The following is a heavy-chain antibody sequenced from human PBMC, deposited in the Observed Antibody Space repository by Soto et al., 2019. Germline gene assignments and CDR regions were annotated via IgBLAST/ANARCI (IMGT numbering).Heavy chain of an antibody. CDR2: ITYDGSST. CDR1: GLTFSGYG. V-gene: IGHV3-30*18. J-gene: IGHJ4*02. D-gene: IGHD3-10*01. CDR3: AKDQMGRGWRTLDS. Sequence: QVQVVESGGGVVQPGTSLRLSCVVTGLTFSGYGMHWVGQAPGKGLEWVADITYDGSSTYYADAVKGRFTVSRDNSKNILYLQMTSLRGDDTAMYYCAKDQMGRGWRTLDSWGQGTLVIVSS.